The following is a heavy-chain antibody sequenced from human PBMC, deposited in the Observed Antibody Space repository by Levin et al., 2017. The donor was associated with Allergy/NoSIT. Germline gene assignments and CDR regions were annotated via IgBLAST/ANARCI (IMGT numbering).Heavy chain of an antibody. J-gene: IGHJ6*02. Sequence: GESLKISCAASGFTFSSYAMSWVRQAPGKGLEWVSAISGSGGSTYYADSVKGRFTISRDNSKNTLYLQMNSLRAEDTAVYYCAKEGGSGVYYYGMDVWGQGTTVTVSS. CDR2: ISGSGGST. D-gene: IGHD3-10*01. V-gene: IGHV3-23*01. CDR1: GFTFSSYA. CDR3: AKEGGSGVYYYGMDV.